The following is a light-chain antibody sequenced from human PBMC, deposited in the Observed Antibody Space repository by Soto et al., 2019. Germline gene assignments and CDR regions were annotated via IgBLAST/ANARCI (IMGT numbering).Light chain of an antibody. V-gene: IGKV3-20*01. CDR1: QSVSSSY. CDR2: GAS. J-gene: IGKJ5*01. CDR3: QKYSSSPIT. Sequence: EIVLTQSPGTLSLSPGERATLSCRASQSVSSSYLAWYQQKPGQAPRLLIYGASSRATGIPDRFSGSGAGTDFTLTISRLEPEDFAVYYCQKYSSSPITFGQGTRLEI.